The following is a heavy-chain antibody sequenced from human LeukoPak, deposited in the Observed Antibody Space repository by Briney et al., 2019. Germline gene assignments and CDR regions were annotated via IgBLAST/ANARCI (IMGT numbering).Heavy chain of an antibody. J-gene: IGHJ6*02. CDR3: ARGFGHQVPPTAYYYYGMDV. Sequence: PLASVKVSCKASGHTFTGYYMHWVRQAPGQGLEWMGWINPNSGGTNYAQKFQGWVTMTRDTSISTAYMELSRLRSDDTAVYYCARGFGHQVPPTAYYYYGMDVWGQGTTVTVSS. D-gene: IGHD1-1*01. CDR1: GHTFTGYY. CDR2: INPNSGGT. V-gene: IGHV1-2*04.